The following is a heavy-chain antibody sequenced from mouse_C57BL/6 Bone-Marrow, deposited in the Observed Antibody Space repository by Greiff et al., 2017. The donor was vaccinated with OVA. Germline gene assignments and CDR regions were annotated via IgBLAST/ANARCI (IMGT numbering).Heavy chain of an antibody. CDR3: AREYYGSSSFAY. CDR2: IDPSDRYT. CDR1: GYTFTSYW. V-gene: IGHV1-50*01. J-gene: IGHJ3*01. Sequence: QVQLQQPGAELVKPGASVKLSCKASGYTFTSYWMQWVKQRPGQGLEWIGAIDPSDRYTNYNQKFKGKATLTVDTSSSTAYMQLSSLTSEDSSVYYCAREYYGSSSFAYWGQGTLVTVSA. D-gene: IGHD1-1*01.